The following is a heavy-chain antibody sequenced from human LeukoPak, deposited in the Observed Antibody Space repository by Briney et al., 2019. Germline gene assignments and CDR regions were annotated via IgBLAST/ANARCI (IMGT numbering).Heavy chain of an antibody. CDR2: IKQDGSAK. Sequence: GGSLRLSCAASGFTFSNYWMSWVRQAPGKGLEWVANIKQDGSAKNYVDSVKGRFTIPRDNTQNSLYLQMNSLTAEDTAVYYCARPYRRNYECWGQGTLVTVSS. J-gene: IGHJ4*02. CDR1: GFTFSNYW. V-gene: IGHV3-7*05. D-gene: IGHD3-16*01. CDR3: ARPYRRNYEC.